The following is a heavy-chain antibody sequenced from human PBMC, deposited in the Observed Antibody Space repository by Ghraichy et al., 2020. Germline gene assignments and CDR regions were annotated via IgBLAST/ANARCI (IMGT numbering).Heavy chain of an antibody. CDR3: ARWSGYSYFDS. CDR2: IYYSGGT. J-gene: IGHJ4*02. Sequence: QTLSLTCTVSGDSISSYYWSWIRQPPGKGLEYIGYIYYSGGTNYNPSLKSRVTMSVDTAKTQFSLKLISVTAADTAVYYCARWSGYSYFDSWGQGTLVMVSS. V-gene: IGHV4-59*01. D-gene: IGHD3-3*01. CDR1: GDSISSYY.